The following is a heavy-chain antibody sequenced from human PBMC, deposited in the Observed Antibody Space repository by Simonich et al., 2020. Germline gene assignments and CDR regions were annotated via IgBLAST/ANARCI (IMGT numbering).Heavy chain of an antibody. Sequence: QVQLQESGPGLVKPSETLSPTCTVSGGSISSYYWSWIRQPPGKGLEWIGYIYYSGTTNSNPSLKSRVTISVDTSKNQFSLKLSSVTAADTAVYYCARLPDYWGQGTLVTVSS. V-gene: IGHV4-59*08. CDR2: IYYSGTT. J-gene: IGHJ4*02. CDR3: ARLPDY. CDR1: GGSISSYY.